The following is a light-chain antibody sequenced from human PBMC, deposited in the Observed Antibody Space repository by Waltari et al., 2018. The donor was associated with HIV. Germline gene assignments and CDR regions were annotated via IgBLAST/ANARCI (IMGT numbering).Light chain of an antibody. CDR2: KDK. CDR1: ALPKQY. CDR3: QSADSIDSYRV. V-gene: IGLV3-25*03. J-gene: IGLJ3*02. Sequence: SYELTQSPSVSVSPGQTARITCSGDALPKQYTSWYQQRPGQAPVLVIYKDKQRSSGIPERCSGASSGTTVTLTISGVQAEDEADYYCQSADSIDSYRVFGGGTRLTVL.